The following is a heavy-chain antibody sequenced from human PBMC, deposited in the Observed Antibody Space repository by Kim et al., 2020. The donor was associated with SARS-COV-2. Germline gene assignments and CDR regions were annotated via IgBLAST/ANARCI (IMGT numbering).Heavy chain of an antibody. D-gene: IGHD3-3*01. Sequence: GDTRYRDSVKGRFTISRDSSKNTLFLQMNSLRVEDTAIYFCTPFTSKDDWGQGTLVTVSS. CDR3: TPFTSKDD. J-gene: IGHJ4*02. CDR2: GDT. V-gene: IGHV3-66*01.